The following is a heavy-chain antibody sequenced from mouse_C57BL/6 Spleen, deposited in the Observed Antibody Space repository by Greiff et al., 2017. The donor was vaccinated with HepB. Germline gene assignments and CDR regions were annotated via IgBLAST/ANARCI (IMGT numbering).Heavy chain of an antibody. CDR1: GYTFTSYW. J-gene: IGHJ2*01. CDR3: ARGTVAYFDY. Sequence: QVQLQQSGAELVKPGASVKLSCKASGYTFTSYWMHWVKQRPGRGLEGIGRIDPNSGGNKNNEKFKSKATLTVDKPSSKAYMQLSSLTSEDSAVYYCARGTVAYFDYWGQGTTLTVSS. V-gene: IGHV1-72*01. CDR2: IDPNSGGN. D-gene: IGHD1-1*01.